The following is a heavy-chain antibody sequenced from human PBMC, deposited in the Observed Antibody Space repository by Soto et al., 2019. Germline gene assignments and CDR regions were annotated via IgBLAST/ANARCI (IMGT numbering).Heavy chain of an antibody. CDR3: AKGGTTVVTDFDY. D-gene: IGHD4-17*01. J-gene: IGHJ4*01. CDR1: GFTFSSYS. V-gene: IGHV3-23*04. CDR2: ISGSGGTT. Sequence: EVQLVESGGGLVKPGGSLRLSCAASGFTFSSYSMNWVRQAPGKGLEWVSSISGSGGTTYYADSVKGRFTISRDKSKNTLFLQMNSLRVEDTALYYCAKGGTTVVTDFDYWGHGALVTVSS.